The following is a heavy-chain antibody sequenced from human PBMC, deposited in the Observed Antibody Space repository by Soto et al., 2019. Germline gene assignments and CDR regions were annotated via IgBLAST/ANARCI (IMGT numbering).Heavy chain of an antibody. CDR1: GYTFNLHV. CDR2: INTGNGNT. Sequence: ASVKVSCKASGYTFNLHVIHWVRQAPGQRLEWMGYINTGNGNTKYSENVQARITITRDNSATTAHMELRSLRYEDTGVYYCARRASRHFDHWGQGTLVTVSS. V-gene: IGHV1-3*04. CDR3: ARRASRHFDH. J-gene: IGHJ4*02. D-gene: IGHD6-13*01.